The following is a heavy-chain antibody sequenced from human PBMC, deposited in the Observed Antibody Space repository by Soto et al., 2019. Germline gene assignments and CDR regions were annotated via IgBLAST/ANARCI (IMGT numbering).Heavy chain of an antibody. CDR3: ATASYTYGSPPGDY. CDR1: GYTFIDHY. V-gene: IGHV1-2*02. CDR2: INPNSGDT. Sequence: ASVKVSCKASGYTFIDHYMHWVRQAPGQGLEWMGWINPNSGDTNYAQRFQGRVTVTRDTSINSAYMELSSLRSDDTAVYYCATASYTYGSPPGDYWGQGTLVTVSS. J-gene: IGHJ4*02. D-gene: IGHD5-18*01.